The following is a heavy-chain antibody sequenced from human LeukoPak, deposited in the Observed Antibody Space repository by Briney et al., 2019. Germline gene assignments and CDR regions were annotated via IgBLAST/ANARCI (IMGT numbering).Heavy chain of an antibody. CDR2: MNEYSTTI. J-gene: IGHJ4*02. CDR1: GFPFNSFW. D-gene: IGHD1-14*01. CDR3: ARGGVNPVDH. Sequence: GGSLRLSCAASGFPFNSFWMHWVRHAPGKGLVWGSDMNEYSTTIRYADSVKGRFTISRDNAKSILYLQMNNLRAEDTAMYFCARGGVNPVDHWGQGTLVTVSS. V-gene: IGHV3-74*01.